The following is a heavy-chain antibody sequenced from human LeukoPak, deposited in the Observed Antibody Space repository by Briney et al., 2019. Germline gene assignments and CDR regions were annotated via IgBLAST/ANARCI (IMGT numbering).Heavy chain of an antibody. D-gene: IGHD5-24*01. CDR1: GYTLTSDG. V-gene: IGHV1-69*10. CDR3: ARVDGYNYGVDY. J-gene: IGHJ4*02. Sequence: ASVKVSCKASGYTLTSDGMNWVRQAPGQGLEWMGGIIPILGTANYAQKFQGRVTITADKSTSTAYMELSSLRSEDTAVYYCARVDGYNYGVDYWGQGTLVTVSS. CDR2: IIPILGTA.